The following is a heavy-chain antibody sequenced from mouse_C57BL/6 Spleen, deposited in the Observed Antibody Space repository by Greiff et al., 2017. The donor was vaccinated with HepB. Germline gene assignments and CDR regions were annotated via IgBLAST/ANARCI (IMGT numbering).Heavy chain of an antibody. CDR2: IDPSDSYT. J-gene: IGHJ1*03. CDR1: GYTFTSYW. Sequence: QVQLQQPGAELVMPGASVKLSCKASGYTFTSYWMHWVKQRPGQGLEWIGEIDPSDSYTNYNQKFKGKSTLTVDKSSSTAYMQLSSLTSEDSAVYYCARSGLRGYFDVWAQGPRSPSPQ. CDR3: ARSGLRGYFDV. V-gene: IGHV1-69*01. D-gene: IGHD3-1*01.